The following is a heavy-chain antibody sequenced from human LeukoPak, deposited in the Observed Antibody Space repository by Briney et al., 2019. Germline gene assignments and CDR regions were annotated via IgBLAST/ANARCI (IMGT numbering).Heavy chain of an antibody. V-gene: IGHV3-11*01. CDR2: ISSSGSTI. D-gene: IGHD1-20*01. J-gene: IGHJ5*02. CDR1: GFTFSDYY. CDR3: ARDRSRLGITGTEFDP. Sequence: PGGTLRLSCAASGFTFSDYYMSWIRQAPGKGLEWVSYISSSGSTIYYADSVKGRFTISRENAKNSLYLQMNSLGAEDTAVDYCARDRSRLGITGTEFDPGGQGTLGAVS.